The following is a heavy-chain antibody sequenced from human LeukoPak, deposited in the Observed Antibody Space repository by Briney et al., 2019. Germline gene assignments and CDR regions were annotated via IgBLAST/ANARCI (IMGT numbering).Heavy chain of an antibody. D-gene: IGHD3-10*01. CDR3: ARTTMVRGTYYMDV. CDR1: GGSISSSSYY. J-gene: IGHJ6*03. V-gene: IGHV4-39*07. Sequence: NPSETLSLTCTVSGGSISSSSYYWGWIRQPPGKGLEWIGSIYYSGSTYYNPSLESRVTISVDTSKNQFSLKLSSVTAADTAVYYCARTTMVRGTYYMDVWGKGTTVTISS. CDR2: IYYSGST.